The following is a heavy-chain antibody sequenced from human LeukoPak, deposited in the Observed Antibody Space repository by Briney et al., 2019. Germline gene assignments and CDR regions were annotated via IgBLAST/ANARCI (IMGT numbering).Heavy chain of an antibody. CDR1: GFTFSSYW. CDR2: IKEDGSIQ. J-gene: IGHJ6*02. Sequence: GGYLRLSCVASGFTFSSYWMTWVRQAPGKGLEWLANIKEDGSIQYYLDSVRGRFTISRDNAKNTAYLQMNSLRAEDTALYYCARDPGYYYYGMDVWGQGTTVVVSS. CDR3: ARDPGYYYYGMDV. V-gene: IGHV3-7*01.